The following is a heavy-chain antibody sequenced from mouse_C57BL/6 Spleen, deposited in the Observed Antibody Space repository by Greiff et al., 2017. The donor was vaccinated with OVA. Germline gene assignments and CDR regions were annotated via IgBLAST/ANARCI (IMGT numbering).Heavy chain of an antibody. CDR1: GFNIKDDY. D-gene: IGHD4-1*01. CDR2: IDPENGDT. Sequence: VQLQQSGAELVRPGASVKLSCTASGFNIKDDYMHWVKQRPEQGLEWIGWIDPENGDTEYASKFQGKATITADTSSNTAYLQLSSLTSEDTAVYYCTTNWDTPIDCWGQGTTLTVSS. CDR3: TTNWDTPIDC. J-gene: IGHJ2*01. V-gene: IGHV14-4*01.